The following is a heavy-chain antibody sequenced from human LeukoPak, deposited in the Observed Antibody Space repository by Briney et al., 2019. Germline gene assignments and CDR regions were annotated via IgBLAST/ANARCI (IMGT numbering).Heavy chain of an antibody. CDR2: ISSGSNTI. J-gene: IGHJ4*02. CDR1: GFTFSTYR. D-gene: IGHD2-15*01. V-gene: IGHV3-48*01. CDR3: ARVGSGGSCYDY. Sequence: GGSLRLSCAASGFTFSTYRMNWVRKAPGKGLEWLSYISSGSNTIFYADSVKGRFTISRDNAKNSLFLQVNSLRAEDTAVYYCARVGSGGSCYDYWGQGTLVTVSS.